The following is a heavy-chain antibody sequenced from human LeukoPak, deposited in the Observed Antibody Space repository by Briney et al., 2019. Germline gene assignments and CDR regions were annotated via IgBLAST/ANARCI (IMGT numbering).Heavy chain of an antibody. D-gene: IGHD3-3*01. CDR2: ISSSSSYI. CDR1: GFTFSSYS. V-gene: IGHV3-21*01. CDR3: ARDPPEFYDFWSGYYHGKGAFDY. J-gene: IGHJ4*02. Sequence: GGSLRLSCAASGFTFSSYSMNWVRQAPGKGLEWVSSISSSSSYIYYADSVKGRFTISRDNAKNSLYLQMNSLRAEDTAVYYCARDPPEFYDFWSGYYHGKGAFDYWGQRTLVTVSS.